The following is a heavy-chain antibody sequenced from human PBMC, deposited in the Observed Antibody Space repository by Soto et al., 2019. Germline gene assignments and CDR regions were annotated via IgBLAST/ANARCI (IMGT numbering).Heavy chain of an antibody. J-gene: IGHJ4*02. Sequence: QITLRESGPTRVKPTQTLTLTCTFSGFSLSARPVAVGWIRQPPGKAMERLALIYWDDDKRYSPSLMSRLTITKDTSKNQVGLTMTNMDPLYTAIYYCVHRAGIDGNWNGGYFDYWGQGALVTVSS. CDR3: VHRAGIDGNWNGGYFDY. V-gene: IGHV2-5*02. D-gene: IGHD1-1*01. CDR2: IYWDDDK. CDR1: GFSLSARPVA.